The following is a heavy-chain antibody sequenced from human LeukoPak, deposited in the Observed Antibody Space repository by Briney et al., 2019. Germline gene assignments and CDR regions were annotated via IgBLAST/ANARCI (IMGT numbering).Heavy chain of an antibody. Sequence: GRSLRLSCAASGFTFSSYGMHWVRQAPGKGLEWVAVISYDGSNKYYADSVKGRFTISRDNSKNTLYLQMNSLRAEDTAVYYCASITIFGIGSHDYWRQGTLVTVSS. J-gene: IGHJ4*02. CDR1: GFTFSSYG. V-gene: IGHV3-30*03. CDR2: ISYDGSNK. CDR3: ASITIFGIGSHDY. D-gene: IGHD3-3*01.